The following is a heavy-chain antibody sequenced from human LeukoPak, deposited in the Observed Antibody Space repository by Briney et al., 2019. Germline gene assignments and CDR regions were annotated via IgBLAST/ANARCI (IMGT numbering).Heavy chain of an antibody. CDR1: GGSISSGSYY. J-gene: IGHJ4*02. CDR3: ARGYSSSWFDY. Sequence: SETLSLACTVSGGSISSGSYYWSWIRQPAGKGLEWIGRIYTSGSTNYNPPLKSRVTISVDTSKNQFSLKLSSVTAADTAVYYCARGYSSSWFDYWGQGTLVTVSS. V-gene: IGHV4-61*02. CDR2: IYTSGST. D-gene: IGHD6-13*01.